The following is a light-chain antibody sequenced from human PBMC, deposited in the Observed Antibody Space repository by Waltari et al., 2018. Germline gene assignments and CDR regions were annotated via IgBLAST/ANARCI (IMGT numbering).Light chain of an antibody. CDR1: KSICNN. Sequence: ETFMTQSPAILSVSPGETATLSCRASKSICNNLAWYQQTPGQAPRLLIYVASSRGTGIPARFFGAGSGTDFTLTISSLQSEDFAVYYCQQYNEWPYTFGQGTKVDLK. CDR2: VAS. V-gene: IGKV3-15*01. J-gene: IGKJ2*01. CDR3: QQYNEWPYT.